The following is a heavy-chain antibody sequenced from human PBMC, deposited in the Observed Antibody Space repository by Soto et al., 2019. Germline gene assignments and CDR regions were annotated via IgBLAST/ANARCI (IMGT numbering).Heavy chain of an antibody. CDR3: ARDLGGYGDSNFDY. V-gene: IGHV4-59*01. J-gene: IGHJ4*02. CDR1: GGSISSYY. D-gene: IGHD4-17*01. Sequence: PPETLSLTCTVSGGSISSYYWSWIRQPPGKGLEWIGYIYYSGSTNYNPSLKSRVTISVDTSKNQFSLKLSSVTAADTAVYYCARDLGGYGDSNFDYWGQGTLVTVSS. CDR2: IYYSGST.